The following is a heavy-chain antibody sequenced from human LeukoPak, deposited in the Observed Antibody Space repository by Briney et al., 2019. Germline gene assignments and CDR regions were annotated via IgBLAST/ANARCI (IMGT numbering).Heavy chain of an antibody. CDR1: GGSISSYY. D-gene: IGHD3-22*01. CDR3: ASVYYYDSSGSADYYYYMDV. CDR2: IYYSGST. Sequence: TSETLSLTCTVSGGSISSYYWSWIRQPPGKGLEWIGYIYYSGSTNYNPSLKSRVTISVDTSKNQFSLKLSSVPAADTAVYYCASVYYYDSSGSADYYYYMDVWGKGTTVTVSS. J-gene: IGHJ6*03. V-gene: IGHV4-59*01.